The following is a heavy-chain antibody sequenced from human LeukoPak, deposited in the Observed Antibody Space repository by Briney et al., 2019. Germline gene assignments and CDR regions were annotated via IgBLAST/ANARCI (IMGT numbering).Heavy chain of an antibody. CDR1: GFTFSSYE. Sequence: PGGSLRLSCAASGFTFSSYEMNWVRQAPGKGLEWVSYISSSGNTIYYADSVKGRFTISRDNAKNSLYLQMNSLRAEDTAVYYCARVSSSWNVGDAFDIWGQGTMVTVSS. D-gene: IGHD6-13*01. V-gene: IGHV3-48*03. CDR2: ISSSGNTI. CDR3: ARVSSSWNVGDAFDI. J-gene: IGHJ3*02.